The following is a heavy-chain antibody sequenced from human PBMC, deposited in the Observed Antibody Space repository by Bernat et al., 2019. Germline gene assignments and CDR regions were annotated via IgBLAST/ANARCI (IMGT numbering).Heavy chain of an antibody. Sequence: EVPLVESGGGLVQPGGSLRLSCAISGFTVSNNHVTWVRQAPGKGLDWVSLIYDGGSTIYADSVKGRFTISRDNSKNIVYLQMNSVTAEDTAVYYCVGLGADSVWGQGTLVTVSS. V-gene: IGHV3-66*04. CDR2: IYDGGST. D-gene: IGHD2-21*01. CDR3: VGLGADSV. CDR1: GFTVSNNH. J-gene: IGHJ4*02.